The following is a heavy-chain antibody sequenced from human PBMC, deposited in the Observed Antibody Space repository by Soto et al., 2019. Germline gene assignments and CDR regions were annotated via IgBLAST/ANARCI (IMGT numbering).Heavy chain of an antibody. J-gene: IGHJ4*02. CDR2: IYYSGST. CDR3: ANYGSGRANY. Sequence: KTSETLSLTCTVSGGSISSSSYYWGWIRQPPGKGLEWIGSIYYSGSTYYNPSLKSRVTISVDTSKNQFSLKLSSVTAADTAVYYCANYGSGRANYWGQGTLVTVSS. CDR1: GGSISSSSYY. V-gene: IGHV4-39*01. D-gene: IGHD3-10*01.